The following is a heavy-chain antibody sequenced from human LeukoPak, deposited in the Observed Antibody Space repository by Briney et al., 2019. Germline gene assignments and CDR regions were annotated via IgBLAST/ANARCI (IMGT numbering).Heavy chain of an antibody. CDR1: GFSFSNAW. CDR3: ARARSMDV. CDR2: ISSSSSYI. V-gene: IGHV3-21*01. Sequence: GGSLRLSCAASGFSFSNAWMNWVRQAPGKGLEWVSSISSSSSYIYYADSVKGRFTISRDNAKNSLYLQMNSLRAEDTAVYYCARARSMDVWGQGTTVTVSS. J-gene: IGHJ6*02.